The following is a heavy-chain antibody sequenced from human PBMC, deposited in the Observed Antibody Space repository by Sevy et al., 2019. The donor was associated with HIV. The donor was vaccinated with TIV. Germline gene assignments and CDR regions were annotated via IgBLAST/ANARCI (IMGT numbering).Heavy chain of an antibody. J-gene: IGHJ4*02. Sequence: GGSLRLSCATSEFIFSNYWMTWVRQAPGEGLEWVANIAQDGNEQFYVDSVKGRFTISRDNAKNSLYLQMSSLRVEDTAVYYCARDQGRGLYYWGQGALVTVSS. CDR1: EFIFSNYW. D-gene: IGHD3-10*01. CDR2: IAQDGNEQ. CDR3: ARDQGRGLYY. V-gene: IGHV3-7*01.